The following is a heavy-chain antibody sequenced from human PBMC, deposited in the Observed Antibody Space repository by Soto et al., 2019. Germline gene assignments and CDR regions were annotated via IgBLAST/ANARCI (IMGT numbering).Heavy chain of an antibody. CDR2: IIPILGIA. Sequence: SVKVSCKASGGTFSSYTISWVRQAPGQGLEWMGRIIPILGIANYAQKFQGRVTITADKSTSTAYMELSSLRSEDTAVYYCARSTYYDFWSGSYYFDYWGQGTLVTVSS. CDR3: ARSTYYDFWSGSYYFDY. J-gene: IGHJ4*02. D-gene: IGHD3-3*01. CDR1: GGTFSSYT. V-gene: IGHV1-69*02.